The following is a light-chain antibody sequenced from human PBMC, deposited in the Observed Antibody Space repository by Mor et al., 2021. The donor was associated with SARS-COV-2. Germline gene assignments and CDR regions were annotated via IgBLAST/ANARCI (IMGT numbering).Light chain of an antibody. Sequence: VSGSPGQSITISCTGTSSDVGGCNCVSWYQHHPGKAPKLMIYEVSNRPSGVSNRFSGSKSGNTASLTISGLQAEDEADYYCSSYTSTITYVFGTG. CDR2: EVS. CDR1: SSDVGGCNC. J-gene: IGLJ1*01. CDR3: SSYTSTITYV. V-gene: IGLV2-14*01.